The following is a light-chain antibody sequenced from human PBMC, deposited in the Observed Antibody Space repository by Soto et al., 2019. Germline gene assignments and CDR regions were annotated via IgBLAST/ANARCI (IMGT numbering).Light chain of an antibody. Sequence: EVVMTQSPGAVSVSPGERATLSCRASQSVTSNVAWYQQKPGQAPRLLIYDASERASGIPARFSGSGSGTDFTLTISSLQPDDFATYYCQHYNSYSEAFGQGTKVDIK. CDR3: QHYNSYSEA. V-gene: IGKV3D-15*01. CDR2: DAS. J-gene: IGKJ1*01. CDR1: QSVTSN.